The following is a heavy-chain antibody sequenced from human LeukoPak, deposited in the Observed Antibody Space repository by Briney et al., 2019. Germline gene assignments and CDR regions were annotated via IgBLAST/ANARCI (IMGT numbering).Heavy chain of an antibody. J-gene: IGHJ5*02. CDR3: ARRAARTVMGYGDFNWFDP. CDR1: GGSISSYY. Sequence: SETLSLTCTVSGGSISSYYWSWIRQPPGKGLEWIGYIYYSGSTNYNPSLKSRVTISVDTSKNQFSLKLNPVTAADTAVYYCARRAARTVMGYGDFNWFDPWGQGTLVTVSS. CDR2: IYYSGST. D-gene: IGHD4-17*01. V-gene: IGHV4-59*01.